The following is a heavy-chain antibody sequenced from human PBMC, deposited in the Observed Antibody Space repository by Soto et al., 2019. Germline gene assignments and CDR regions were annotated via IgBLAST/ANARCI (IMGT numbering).Heavy chain of an antibody. Sequence: EVQLVESGGGLVQPGGSLRLSCAASGFTVSSNYMSWVRQAPGKGLEWVSFIYSGGSTIYADSVKGRFTVSRDNSKNTLYLQMNSLRAEDTAVYYCAGEGGLGYCSTTSCAFQHWGQGTLVTVSS. J-gene: IGHJ1*01. V-gene: IGHV3-66*01. CDR3: AGEGGLGYCSTTSCAFQH. D-gene: IGHD2-2*01. CDR1: GFTVSSNY. CDR2: IYSGGST.